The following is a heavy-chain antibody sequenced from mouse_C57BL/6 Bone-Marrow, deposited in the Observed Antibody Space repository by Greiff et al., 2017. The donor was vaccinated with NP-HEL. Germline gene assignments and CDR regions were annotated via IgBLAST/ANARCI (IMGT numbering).Heavy chain of an antibody. V-gene: IGHV6-6*01. CDR3: TRFITTAGEV. CDR2: IRNKANNHAT. CDR1: GFTFSDAW. D-gene: IGHD1-1*01. Sequence: EVKVEESGGGLVQPGGSMKLSCAASGFTFSDAWMDWVRQSPEQGLEWVAEIRNKANNHATYYAESVKGRFTISRDDSKSSVYLQMNSLRAEDTCIYYCTRFITTAGEVWGTGTTVTVSS. J-gene: IGHJ1*03.